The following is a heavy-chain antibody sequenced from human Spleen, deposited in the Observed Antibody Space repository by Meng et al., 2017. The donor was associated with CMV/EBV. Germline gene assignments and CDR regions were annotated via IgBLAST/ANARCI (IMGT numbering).Heavy chain of an antibody. Sequence: SSSYYWGWIRQPPGKGLEWIGSIYYSGSTYYNPSLKSRVTISVDTSKNQFSLKLSSVAAADTAVYYCARDPAPYYDFWSGYWYFDLWGRGTLVTVSS. CDR3: ARDPAPYYDFWSGYWYFDL. CDR1: SSSYY. D-gene: IGHD3-3*01. V-gene: IGHV4-39*07. J-gene: IGHJ2*01. CDR2: IYYSGST.